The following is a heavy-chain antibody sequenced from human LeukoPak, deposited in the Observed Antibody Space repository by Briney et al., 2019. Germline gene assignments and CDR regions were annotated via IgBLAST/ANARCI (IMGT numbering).Heavy chain of an antibody. J-gene: IGHJ6*02. Sequence: SETLSLTCTVSGGSIRSQDYYWSWIRQPPGKGLEWIAYIYYSGTTYYNPSLKSRVTISVDTSKNQFSLKLSSVTAADTAVYYCARDIRYCSSTSCNGYYYYYGMDVWGQGTTVTVSS. D-gene: IGHD2-2*01. V-gene: IGHV4-30-4*02. CDR1: GGSIRSQDYY. CDR2: IYYSGTT. CDR3: ARDIRYCSSTSCNGYYYYYGMDV.